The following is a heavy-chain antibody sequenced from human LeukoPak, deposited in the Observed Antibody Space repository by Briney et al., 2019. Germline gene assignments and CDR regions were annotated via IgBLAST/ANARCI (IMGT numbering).Heavy chain of an antibody. CDR1: GYSFSGYW. Sequence: LGESLKISCKGSGYSFSGYWIAWVRQMPGRGLEWMGIIYPDDSDTRYSPSFQGQVTISADKSVRTAYLQWSSLKASDTAMYYCARPNITSYYDSRGYDAFDVWGQGTMVTVSS. V-gene: IGHV5-51*01. J-gene: IGHJ3*01. CDR3: ARPNITSYYDSRGYDAFDV. CDR2: IYPDDSDT. D-gene: IGHD3-22*01.